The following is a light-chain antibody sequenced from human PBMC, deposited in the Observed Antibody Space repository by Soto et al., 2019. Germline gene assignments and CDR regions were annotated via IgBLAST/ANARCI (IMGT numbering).Light chain of an antibody. V-gene: IGKV1-5*03. Sequence: DIQMTQSPSTLSGSVGDRVTITCRASQTISSWLAWYQQKPGKAPKLLIYKAPTLKSGVPSRFSGSGSGTEFTLTLSSLQPEDIATYFCLQDSVYPWTFGQGTKVEIK. CDR1: QTISSW. J-gene: IGKJ1*01. CDR3: LQDSVYPWT. CDR2: KAP.